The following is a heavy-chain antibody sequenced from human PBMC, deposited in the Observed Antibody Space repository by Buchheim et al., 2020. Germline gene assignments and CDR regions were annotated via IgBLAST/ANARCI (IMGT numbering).Heavy chain of an antibody. CDR2: ISGSGGST. CDR3: AKGVQWRLGQWLVTYYFDY. V-gene: IGHV3-23*01. CDR1: GFTFSSYA. J-gene: IGHJ4*02. D-gene: IGHD6-19*01. Sequence: EVQLLESGGGLVQPGGSLRLSCAASGFTFSSYAMSWVRQAPGKGLEWVSAISGSGGSTYYADSVKGRFTISRDNSKNTLYLQMNSLRAEDTAVYYCAKGVQWRLGQWLVTYYFDYWGQGTL.